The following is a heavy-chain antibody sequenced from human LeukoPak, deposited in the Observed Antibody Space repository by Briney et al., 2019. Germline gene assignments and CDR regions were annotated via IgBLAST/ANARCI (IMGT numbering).Heavy chain of an antibody. CDR2: INGDGSST. V-gene: IGHV3-74*01. Sequence: GGSLRLSCAASGFTFSGFWMNWVRQAPGKGLVWVSRINGDGSSTDYADSVKGRFTISRDNAKNTLYMQMNSLRAEDTAVYYCAQGTMDVWGKGTTVTVSS. CDR1: GFTFSGFW. J-gene: IGHJ6*03. CDR3: AQGTMDV.